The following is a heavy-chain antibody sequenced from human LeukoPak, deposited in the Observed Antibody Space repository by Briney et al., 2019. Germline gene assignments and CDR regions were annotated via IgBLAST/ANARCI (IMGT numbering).Heavy chain of an antibody. CDR2: IIPIFGTA. V-gene: IGHV1-69*13. CDR3: ARGPVVPAAPPDY. Sequence: SVKVSCKASGGTFSSYAISWVRQAPGQGREWMGGIIPIFGTANYAQKFQGRVTITADESTSTAYMELSSLRSEDTAVYYCARGPVVPAAPPDYWGQGTLVTVSS. D-gene: IGHD2-2*01. J-gene: IGHJ4*02. CDR1: GGTFSSYA.